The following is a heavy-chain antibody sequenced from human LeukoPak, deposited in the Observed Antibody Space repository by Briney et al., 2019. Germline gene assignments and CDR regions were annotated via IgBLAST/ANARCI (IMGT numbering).Heavy chain of an antibody. J-gene: IGHJ6*02. V-gene: IGHV1-46*01. D-gene: IGHD2-2*01. CDR1: GYTFTSYY. Sequence: ASVKVSCKASGYTFTSYYMHWVRQAPGQGREWMGIINPSGGSTSYAQKFKGRVTMTRDTSTSTVYMELSSLRSEDTAVYYCARDHIVPAAINHCYGMDVWGQGTTVTVSS. CDR2: INPSGGST. CDR3: ARDHIVPAAINHCYGMDV.